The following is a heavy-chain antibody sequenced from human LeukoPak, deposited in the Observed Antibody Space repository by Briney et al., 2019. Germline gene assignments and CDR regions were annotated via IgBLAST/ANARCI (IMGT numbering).Heavy chain of an antibody. D-gene: IGHD2-15*01. J-gene: IGHJ3*02. CDR2: ITPIFGTA. V-gene: IGHV1-69*05. CDR1: GGTFSSYA. CDR3: ARVATYAFDI. Sequence: SVKVSCKASGGTFSSYAISWVRQAPGQGLEWMGGITPIFGTANYAQKFQGRVTITTDESTSTAYMELSSLRSEDTAVYYCARVATYAFDIWGQGTMVTVSS.